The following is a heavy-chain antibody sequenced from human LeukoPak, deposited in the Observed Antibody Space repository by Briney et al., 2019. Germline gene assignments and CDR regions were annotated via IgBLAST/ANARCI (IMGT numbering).Heavy chain of an antibody. CDR2: TYYRSKWYN. V-gene: IGHV6-1*01. CDR3: ARDKDDITGTLYSRSYYFDY. Sequence: SQTLSLTCAISGDSVSSNSAAWNWIRQSPSRGLEWLGRTYYRSKWYNDYAVSVKSRITINPDTSKNQFSLQLNSVTPEDTAVYYCARDKDDITGTLYSRSYYFDYWGQGTLVTVSS. J-gene: IGHJ4*02. D-gene: IGHD1-20*01. CDR1: GDSVSSNSAA.